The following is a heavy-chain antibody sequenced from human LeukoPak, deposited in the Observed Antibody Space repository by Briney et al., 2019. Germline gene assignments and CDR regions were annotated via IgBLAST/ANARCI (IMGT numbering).Heavy chain of an antibody. J-gene: IGHJ4*02. CDR1: GFTFSSYW. CDR2: INSYGSST. V-gene: IGHV3-74*01. Sequence: GGSLRLSCAASGFTFSSYWMHWVRQAPGKGLVWVSRINSYGSSTSYADSVKGRFTISRDNAKNTLYLQMNSLRAEDTAVYYCARGYCSSTSCLTPFDYWGQGTLVAVSS. D-gene: IGHD2-2*01. CDR3: ARGYCSSTSCLTPFDY.